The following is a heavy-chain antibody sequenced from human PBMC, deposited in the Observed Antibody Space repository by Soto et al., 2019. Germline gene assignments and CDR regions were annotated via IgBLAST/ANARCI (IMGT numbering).Heavy chain of an antibody. V-gene: IGHV1-69*12. Sequence: QVQLVQSGAEVKKPGSSVKVSCKASGGTFSSYAISWVRQAPGQGLEWMGGIIPIFGTANYAQKFQGRVTITADESTSTAYMELSSLRSEDTAVYYCAGGDGYCSGVSCLVDDAFDIWGQGTMVTVSS. D-gene: IGHD2-15*01. CDR2: IIPIFGTA. J-gene: IGHJ3*02. CDR3: AGGDGYCSGVSCLVDDAFDI. CDR1: GGTFSSYA.